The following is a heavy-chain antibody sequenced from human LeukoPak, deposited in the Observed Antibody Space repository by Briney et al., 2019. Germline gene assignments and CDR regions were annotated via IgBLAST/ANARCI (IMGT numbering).Heavy chain of an antibody. D-gene: IGHD1-26*01. CDR2: IYYSGST. CDR1: GGSISSYY. CDR3: ARDAEGSGSPDYYYYYMDV. Sequence: SETLSLTCTVSGGSISSYYWSWIRQPPGKGLEWIGYIYYSGSTNYNPSLKSRVTMSVDTSKNQFSLKLSSVTAADTAVYYCARDAEGSGSPDYYYYYMDVWGKGTTVTVSS. V-gene: IGHV4-59*12. J-gene: IGHJ6*03.